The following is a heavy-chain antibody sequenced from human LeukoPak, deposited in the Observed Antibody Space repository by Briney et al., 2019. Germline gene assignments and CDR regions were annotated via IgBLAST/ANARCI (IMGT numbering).Heavy chain of an antibody. D-gene: IGHD3-9*01. J-gene: IGHJ4*02. Sequence: GGSLRLSCAASGFTFSTYAMTWVRQAPGKGLEWVSVVSGVDGSTYYGDSVKGRFTISRDNSKNTLYLQMNSLRAEDTAVYYCARGGYYDILTGYYRVAPAPFDYWGQGTLVTVSS. CDR3: ARGGYYDILTGYYRVAPAPFDY. CDR2: VSGVDGST. V-gene: IGHV3-23*01. CDR1: GFTFSTYA.